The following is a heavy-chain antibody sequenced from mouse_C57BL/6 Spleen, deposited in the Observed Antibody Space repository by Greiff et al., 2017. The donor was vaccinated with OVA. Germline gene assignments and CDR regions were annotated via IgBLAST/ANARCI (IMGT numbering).Heavy chain of an antibody. V-gene: IGHV1-53*01. CDR3: AREDDGYYVWFAY. CDR1: GYTFTSYW. J-gene: IGHJ3*01. D-gene: IGHD2-3*01. Sequence: VQLQQSGTELVKPGASVKLSCKASGYTFTSYWMHWVKQRPGQGLEWIGNINPSNGGTNYNEKFKSKATLTVDKSSSTAYMQLSSLTSEDSAVYYCAREDDGYYVWFAYWGQGTLVTVSA. CDR2: INPSNGGT.